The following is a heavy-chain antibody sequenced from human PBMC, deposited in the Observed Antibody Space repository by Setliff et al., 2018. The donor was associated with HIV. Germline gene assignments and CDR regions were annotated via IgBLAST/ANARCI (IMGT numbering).Heavy chain of an antibody. V-gene: IGHV1-69*10. D-gene: IGHD3-9*01. CDR1: GGTVNSQA. CDR3: ARGGTYFERWFPPTYYMDL. J-gene: IGHJ6*03. Sequence: KVSCKASGGTVNSQALNWVRQAPGQGLEWMGGYIPTLHITRYAENIHRGRVTISADTSTSTVYLDLKGLKTEDTAVYYCARGGTYFERWFPPTYYMDLWGEGTSVTVSS. CDR2: YIPTLHIT.